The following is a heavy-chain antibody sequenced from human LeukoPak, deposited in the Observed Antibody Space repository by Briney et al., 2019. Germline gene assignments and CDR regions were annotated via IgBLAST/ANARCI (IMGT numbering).Heavy chain of an antibody. Sequence: KPSETLSLTCTVSGGSISNYYWSWIRQPPGKGLEWIGHIYYSGANKYNPSLKSRITISVDTSKNQFSLMLSSVNAADTAVYYCARFGITVVRGGKYYFDYWGQGTLVTVSS. CDR1: GGSISNYY. J-gene: IGHJ4*02. V-gene: IGHV4-59*08. CDR3: ARFGITVVRGGKYYFDY. CDR2: IYYSGAN. D-gene: IGHD3-10*01.